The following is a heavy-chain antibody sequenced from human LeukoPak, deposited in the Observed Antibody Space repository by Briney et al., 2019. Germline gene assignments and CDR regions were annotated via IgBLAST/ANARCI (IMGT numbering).Heavy chain of an antibody. J-gene: IGHJ6*02. Sequence: SETLSLTCTVSGGSISSYYWGWIRQPPGKGLEWIGSIYYSGSTYYNPSLKSRVTISVDTSKNQFSLKLSSVTAADTAVYYCARSIAVAGNGIYGMDVWGQGTTVTVSS. D-gene: IGHD6-19*01. CDR2: IYYSGST. CDR1: GGSISSYY. CDR3: ARSIAVAGNGIYGMDV. V-gene: IGHV4-39*01.